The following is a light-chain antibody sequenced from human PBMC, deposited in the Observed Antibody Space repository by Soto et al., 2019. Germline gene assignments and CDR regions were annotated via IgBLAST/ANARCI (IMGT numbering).Light chain of an antibody. Sequence: DTQMTQSPSTLSASVGDRVTINCLASQSIRRWLAWYQQRPGKAPKLLIYKASSLESGVPSRFSGSGSGTEFTLTISSLQPDDFATYYCQQYNSYSWTFGQGTKVDIK. CDR2: KAS. CDR3: QQYNSYSWT. J-gene: IGKJ1*01. V-gene: IGKV1-5*03. CDR1: QSIRRW.